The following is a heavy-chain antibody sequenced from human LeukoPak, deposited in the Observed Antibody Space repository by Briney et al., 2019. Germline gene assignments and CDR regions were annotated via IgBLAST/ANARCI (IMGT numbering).Heavy chain of an antibody. CDR3: ALRALGTDYYDRGNDAFDI. J-gene: IGHJ3*02. CDR2: INTNTGNP. Sequence: ASVKVSCKASGYTFTSYAMNWVRQAPGQGLEWMGWINTNTGNPTYAQGFTGRFVFSLDTSVSTAYLQISSLKAEDTAVYYCALRALGTDYYDRGNDAFDIWGQGTMVTVSS. V-gene: IGHV7-4-1*02. CDR1: GYTFTSYA. D-gene: IGHD3-22*01.